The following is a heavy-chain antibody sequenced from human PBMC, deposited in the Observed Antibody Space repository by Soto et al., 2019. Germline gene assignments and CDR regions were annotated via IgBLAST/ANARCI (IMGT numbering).Heavy chain of an antibody. V-gene: IGHV4-61*01. CDR3: AREWSHFDY. J-gene: IGHJ4*02. D-gene: IGHD2-8*01. CDR2: ISYSGNT. CDR1: GGSVSSGTYY. Sequence: PSETLSLTCTVSGGSVSSGTYYWTWIRQPPGKGLEWIGYISYSGNTDYNPSLKSRVTISVDTSKNQFSLKLRSVTAADTAVYYCAREWSHFDYWGQGTLVTVSS.